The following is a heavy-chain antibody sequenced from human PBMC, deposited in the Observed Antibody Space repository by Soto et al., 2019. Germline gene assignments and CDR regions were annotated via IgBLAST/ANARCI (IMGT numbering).Heavy chain of an antibody. CDR2: IWYDGSNK. V-gene: IGHV3-33*01. Sequence: GGSLRLSCAASGFTFSSYGMHWVRQAPGKGLEWVAVIWYDGSNKYYADSVKGRFTISRDNSKNTLYLQMNSLRAEDTAVYYCARVGGSYQNTPDYWGQGTLVTVSS. D-gene: IGHD1-26*01. J-gene: IGHJ4*02. CDR1: GFTFSSYG. CDR3: ARVGGSYQNTPDY.